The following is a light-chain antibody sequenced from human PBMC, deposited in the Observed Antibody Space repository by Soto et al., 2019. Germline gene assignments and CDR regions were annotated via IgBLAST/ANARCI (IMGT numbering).Light chain of an antibody. Sequence: DIQMTQSPSFLSASVGDRVIITCRASQSIGSHLNWYEQKPGKAPKVLIYSTSSLDTGVPSRFRGSGSGTDFTLTISSLQPEDFATYYCQQTYSSPPWTFGQGTKVEMK. V-gene: IGKV1-39*01. CDR2: STS. CDR3: QQTYSSPPWT. J-gene: IGKJ2*02. CDR1: QSIGSH.